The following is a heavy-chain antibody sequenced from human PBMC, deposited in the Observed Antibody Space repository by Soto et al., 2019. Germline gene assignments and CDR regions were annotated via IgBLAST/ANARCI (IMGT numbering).Heavy chain of an antibody. D-gene: IGHD3-16*02. CDR1: GGSISSSNW. CDR2: IYHSGST. CDR3: AREIMITFGGVIVPPGHAFDI. Sequence: QVQLQESGPGLVKPSGTLSLTCAVSGGSISSSNWWSWVRQPPGKGLEWIGEIYHSGSTNYNPTLKRPLTISADEPKNQYSLKLSSLTAAAAAVYYRAREIMITFGGVIVPPGHAFDIWGQGTMVTVSS. J-gene: IGHJ3*02. V-gene: IGHV4-4*02.